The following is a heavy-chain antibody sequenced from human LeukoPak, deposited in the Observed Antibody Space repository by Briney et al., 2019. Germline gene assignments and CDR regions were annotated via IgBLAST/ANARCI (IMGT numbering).Heavy chain of an antibody. V-gene: IGHV3-7*01. D-gene: IGHD3-10*01. J-gene: IGHJ3*02. CDR1: GFTFSSYW. CDR3: ARVTYYGSGIVAFDI. CDR2: INQDGSEK. Sequence: PGGSLRLSCAASGFTFSSYWMSWVRQAPGKGLEWVANINQDGSEKYYVDSVKGRFTISRDNAKNTVSLQMNSLRAEDTAVYYCARVTYYGSGIVAFDIWGQGTMVTVSS.